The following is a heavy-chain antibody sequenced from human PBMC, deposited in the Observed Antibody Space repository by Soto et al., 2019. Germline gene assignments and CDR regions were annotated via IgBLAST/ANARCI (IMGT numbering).Heavy chain of an antibody. Sequence: QITLKESGPALVKPTQTLTLTCTFSGSSLSTSGVRVGWIRQPPGKALEWLALIFWDDDKRYSSSLKSRLTITKDTSKNQLVLTMTNMDPVDTATYYCAHSTDTTMALDYWGQGTLVTVSS. J-gene: IGHJ4*02. V-gene: IGHV2-5*02. CDR1: GSSLSTSGVR. CDR2: IFWDDDK. CDR3: AHSTDTTMALDY. D-gene: IGHD5-18*01.